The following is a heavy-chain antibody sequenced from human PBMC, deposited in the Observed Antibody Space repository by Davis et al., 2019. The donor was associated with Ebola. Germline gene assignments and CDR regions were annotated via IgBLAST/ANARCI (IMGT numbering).Heavy chain of an antibody. CDR1: GYTFTSYG. J-gene: IGHJ5*02. D-gene: IGHD3-16*01. CDR2: IIPILGIA. Sequence: SVKVSCKASGYTFTSYGISWVRQAPGQGLEWMGRIIPILGIANYAQKFQGRVTITRDTSASTAYMELSSLRSEDTAVYYCARDWDWFDPWGQGTLVTVSS. V-gene: IGHV1-69*04. CDR3: ARDWDWFDP.